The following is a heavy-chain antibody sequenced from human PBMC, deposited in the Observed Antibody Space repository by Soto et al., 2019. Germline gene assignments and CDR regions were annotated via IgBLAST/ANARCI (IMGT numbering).Heavy chain of an antibody. J-gene: IGHJ4*02. CDR2: ISGSGGST. CDR3: ATASAGYCSGGSCYSTDY. D-gene: IGHD2-15*01. CDR1: GFTFSSYA. V-gene: IGHV3-23*01. Sequence: EVQLLESGGGLVQPGGSLRLSCAASGFTFSSYAMSWVRQAPGKGLEWVSAISGSGGSTYYADSVKGRFTISRDNSKNTLYLQMNSLRAEDTAVYDCATASAGYCSGGSCYSTDYWGQGTLVTVAS.